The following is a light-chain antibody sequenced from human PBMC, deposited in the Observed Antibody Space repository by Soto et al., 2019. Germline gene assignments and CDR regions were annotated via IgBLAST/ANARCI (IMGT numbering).Light chain of an antibody. V-gene: IGLV2-23*02. Sequence: QSALTQPASVSGSPGQSITISCTGTSSDVGSYNLVSWYQHHPGKAPKLMIYEVSKRPSGVSNRFSGSKSGNTASLTISGLQAEDEADYYCCSYAGSSNFSVFGTGTKVTVL. CDR2: EVS. CDR3: CSYAGSSNFSV. J-gene: IGLJ1*01. CDR1: SSDVGSYNL.